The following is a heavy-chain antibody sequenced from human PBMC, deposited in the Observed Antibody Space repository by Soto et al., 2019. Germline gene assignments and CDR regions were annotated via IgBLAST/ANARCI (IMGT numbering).Heavy chain of an antibody. V-gene: IGHV1-2*02. Sequence: ASVKVSCKASGYAFTGYYMHWVRQAPGQGLEWMGWINPNSGGTNYAQKFQGSVTMTRDTSISTAYMELSRLRSDDTAVYYCARDFWSGYPLYYGMDVWGQGTTVTVSS. J-gene: IGHJ6*02. CDR3: ARDFWSGYPLYYGMDV. CDR2: INPNSGGT. CDR1: GYAFTGYY. D-gene: IGHD3-3*01.